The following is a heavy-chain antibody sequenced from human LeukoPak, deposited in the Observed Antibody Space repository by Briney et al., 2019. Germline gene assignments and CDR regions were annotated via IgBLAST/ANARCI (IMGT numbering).Heavy chain of an antibody. Sequence: SQTLSLTCTVSGDSISSGDYYWSWIRQPPGKGLEWIGYIYYSGSTYYNPSLKSRPTISIDTSKNQFSLKLSSVTAADTAVYYCARHGYYGSGSYYNFDYWGQGTLVTVSS. D-gene: IGHD3-10*01. J-gene: IGHJ4*02. CDR1: GDSISSGDYY. V-gene: IGHV4-30-4*01. CDR2: IYYSGST. CDR3: ARHGYYGSGSYYNFDY.